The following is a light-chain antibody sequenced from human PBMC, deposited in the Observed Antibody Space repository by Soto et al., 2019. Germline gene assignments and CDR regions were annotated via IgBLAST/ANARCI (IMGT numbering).Light chain of an antibody. V-gene: IGKV3-20*01. CDR3: QHYSRAPLT. J-gene: IGKJ1*01. CDR1: ESVRNNY. CDR2: GAS. Sequence: EIVLTQSPGTLSLSPGERATLSCRASESVRNNYLAWYQQKAGQAPRLVIYGASSRATGIPDRFSASGSGTDFTLTISRLEPEDLAVYFCQHYSRAPLTFGQGTKVDI.